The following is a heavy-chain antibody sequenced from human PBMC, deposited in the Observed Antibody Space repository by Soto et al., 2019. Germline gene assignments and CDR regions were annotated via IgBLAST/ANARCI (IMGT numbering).Heavy chain of an antibody. J-gene: IGHJ4*02. CDR3: AKDTYYYDSSGFYIFAY. CDR2: IWYDGRNK. CDR1: GFTFSSYG. V-gene: IGHV3-30*02. D-gene: IGHD3-22*01. Sequence: PGGSLRLSCAASGFTFSSYGMHWVRQAPGKGLEWVAVIWYDGRNKYYADSVKGRYNISRDNSKNTLYLQMNSLRAEDTAVFYCAKDTYYYDSSGFYIFAYWGQGTLVTVSS.